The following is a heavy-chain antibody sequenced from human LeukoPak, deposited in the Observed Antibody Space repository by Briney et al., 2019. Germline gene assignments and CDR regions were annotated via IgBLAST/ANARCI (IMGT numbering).Heavy chain of an antibody. J-gene: IGHJ4*02. CDR3: ARVGKAKDILTGYYHSVHFDY. D-gene: IGHD3-9*01. V-gene: IGHV4-34*01. CDR1: GGSFSGYY. Sequence: SETLSLTCAVYGGSFSGYYWSWIRQPPGKGLEWIGEINHSGSTNYNPSLKSRVTISVDTSKNQFSLKLSSVTAADTAVYYCARVGKAKDILTGYYHSVHFDYWGQGTLVTVSS. CDR2: INHSGST.